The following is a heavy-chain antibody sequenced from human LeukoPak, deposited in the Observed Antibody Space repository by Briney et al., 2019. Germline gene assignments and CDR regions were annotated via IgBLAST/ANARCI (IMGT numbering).Heavy chain of an antibody. D-gene: IGHD2-2*02. CDR1: GGSISSSGYY. CDR2: ISGSGGST. V-gene: IGHV3-23*01. J-gene: IGHJ4*02. Sequence: ETLSLTCTVSGGSISSSGYYWGWIRQPPGKGLEWVSAISGSGGSTYYADSVKGRFTISRDNSKNTLYLQMNSLRAEDTAVYYCAKGGEGYCSSTSCYTGDYWGQGTLVAVSS. CDR3: AKGGEGYCSSTSCYTGDY.